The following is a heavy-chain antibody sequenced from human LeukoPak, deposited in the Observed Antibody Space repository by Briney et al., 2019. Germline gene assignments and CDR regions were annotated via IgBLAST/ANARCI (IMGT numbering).Heavy chain of an antibody. CDR2: ISGSGGST. J-gene: IGHJ4*02. Sequence: GGSLRLSCAASGFTVSDHYMDWVRQAPGKGLEWVSTISGSGGSTYYADSVKGRFTISRDNSKNTLYLQMNSLRAEDTAVFYCAKRVNFGSGSYSKASYYFDYWGQGTLVTVSS. CDR1: GFTVSDHY. V-gene: IGHV3-23*01. CDR3: AKRVNFGSGSYSKASYYFDY. D-gene: IGHD3-10*01.